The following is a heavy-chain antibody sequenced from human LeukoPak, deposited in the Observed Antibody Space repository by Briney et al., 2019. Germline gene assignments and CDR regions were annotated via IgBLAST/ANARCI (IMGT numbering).Heavy chain of an antibody. Sequence: ASVKVSCKASGYTFTSYGISWVRQAPGQGLEWMGWISAYNGNTNYAQKLQGRVTMTTDTSTSTAYMELRSLRSDDTAVYYCARLGVRYFDWLTSLRAFDIWGQGTMVTVSS. J-gene: IGHJ3*02. CDR2: ISAYNGNT. D-gene: IGHD3-9*01. CDR3: ARLGVRYFDWLTSLRAFDI. V-gene: IGHV1-18*01. CDR1: GYTFTSYG.